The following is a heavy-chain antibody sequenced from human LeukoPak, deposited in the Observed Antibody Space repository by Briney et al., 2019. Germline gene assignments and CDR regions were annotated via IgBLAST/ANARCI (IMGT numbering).Heavy chain of an antibody. V-gene: IGHV4-38-2*02. CDR1: GYSISSGYY. D-gene: IGHD1-26*01. CDR3: ARVGTYSGSYYVDY. Sequence: SETLSLTCTVSGYSISSGYYWGWIRQPPGKGLEWIGSIYHSGSTYYNPSLKSRVTISVDTSKNQFSLKLSSVTAADTAVYYCARVGTYSGSYYVDYWGQGTLVTVSS. CDR2: IYHSGST. J-gene: IGHJ4*02.